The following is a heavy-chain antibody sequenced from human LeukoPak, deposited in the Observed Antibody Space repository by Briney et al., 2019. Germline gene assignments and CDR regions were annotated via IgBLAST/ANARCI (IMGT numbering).Heavy chain of an antibody. Sequence: GESLKISCKGSGYSFSTYWIGWVRQMPGKGLEWMGIIYPGVSDTRYSPSFQGQVTISADKSISAAYLQWSSLKASDTAMYYCARLNDYDSSGYYYVADYWGQGTLVTVSS. CDR3: ARLNDYDSSGYYYVADY. D-gene: IGHD3-22*01. V-gene: IGHV5-51*01. J-gene: IGHJ4*02. CDR2: IYPGVSDT. CDR1: GYSFSTYW.